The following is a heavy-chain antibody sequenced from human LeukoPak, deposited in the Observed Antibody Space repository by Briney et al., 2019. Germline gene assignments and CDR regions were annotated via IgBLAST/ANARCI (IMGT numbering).Heavy chain of an antibody. CDR1: GGSISSGGYY. CDR2: IYYSGST. J-gene: IGHJ4*02. V-gene: IGHV4-31*03. Sequence: PSETLFLTCTVSGGSISSGGYYWSWIRQHPGKGLEWIGYIYYSGSTYYNPSLKSRVTISVDTSKNQFSLKLSSVTAADTAVYYCARRVGDYFDYWGQGTLVTVSS. D-gene: IGHD3-16*01. CDR3: ARRVGDYFDY.